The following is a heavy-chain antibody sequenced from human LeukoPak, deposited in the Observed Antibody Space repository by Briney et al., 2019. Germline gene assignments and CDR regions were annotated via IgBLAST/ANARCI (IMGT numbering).Heavy chain of an antibody. CDR1: GYTFTSYG. CDR3: ARDRIDILTGYSYFDY. V-gene: IGHV1-18*01. D-gene: IGHD3-9*01. Sequence: ASVKVSCKASGYTFTSYGISWVRQAPGQGLEWMGWISAYNGNTNYAQKLQGRVTMTTDTSTSTAYMELRSLRSDDTAVYYCARDRIDILTGYSYFDYWGQGTLVTVSS. J-gene: IGHJ4*02. CDR2: ISAYNGNT.